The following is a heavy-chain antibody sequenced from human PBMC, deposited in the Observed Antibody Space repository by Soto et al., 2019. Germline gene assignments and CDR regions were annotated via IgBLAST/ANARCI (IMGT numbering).Heavy chain of an antibody. CDR3: ARDNYGPLDY. CDR1: GYTFSDLY. V-gene: IGHV1-2*02. D-gene: IGHD3-10*01. J-gene: IGHJ4*02. CDR2: VDPNSGGT. Sequence: QVQLVQSGAEVKQPGASVKVSCKPSGYTFSDLYIHWVRQAPGQGLEWMGWVDPNSGGTKQTQKFQGRLTMTRDTPTATVYMELYSLRSDDTSVYCCARDNYGPLDYWGQGTLVTVSS.